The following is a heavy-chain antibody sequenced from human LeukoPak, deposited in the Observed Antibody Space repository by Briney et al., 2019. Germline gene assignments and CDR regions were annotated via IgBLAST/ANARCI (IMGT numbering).Heavy chain of an antibody. V-gene: IGHV3-48*02. J-gene: IGHJ4*02. CDR1: GLTFSRHA. CDR2: ISSSGSTE. D-gene: IGHD3-22*01. CDR3: ALYFYDSSGYPSFDY. Sequence: GGSLRLSCEVSGLTFSRHAMNWVRQAPGKGLEWVSYISSSGSTEYYTDSVKGRFTISRDNAKNSLYLEVNSLRDEDTALYYCALYFYDSSGYPSFDYWGQGTLVTVSS.